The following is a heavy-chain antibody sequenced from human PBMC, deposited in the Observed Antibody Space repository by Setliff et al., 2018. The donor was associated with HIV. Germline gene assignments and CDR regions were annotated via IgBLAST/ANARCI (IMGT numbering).Heavy chain of an antibody. J-gene: IGHJ4*02. CDR2: IYSSGST. CDR3: ARTRGYSLYYFDY. CDR1: GGSISSGTNY. D-gene: IGHD5-18*01. Sequence: SETLSLTCSVSGGSISSGTNYWSWIRQPAGKGLEWIGRIYSSGSTNYNPSLKSRVTMSGDTSKNKVSLKLRSVSAADTAVYYCARTRGYSLYYFDYWGQGTLVTVSS. V-gene: IGHV4-61*02.